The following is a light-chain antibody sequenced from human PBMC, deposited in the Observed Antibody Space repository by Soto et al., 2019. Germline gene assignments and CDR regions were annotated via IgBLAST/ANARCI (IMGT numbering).Light chain of an antibody. CDR2: AAS. J-gene: IGKJ2*01. V-gene: IGKV1-39*01. CDR3: QQSNSILDT. Sequence: DIQMTQSPSSLSASAGDRVAITCRASQYISSYLNWYQQKPGKAPKLLIYAASRLQSGVPSRFSGSGSGTDFNLTINSLQPEDLATYYCQQSNSILDTFGQGTKVEIK. CDR1: QYISSY.